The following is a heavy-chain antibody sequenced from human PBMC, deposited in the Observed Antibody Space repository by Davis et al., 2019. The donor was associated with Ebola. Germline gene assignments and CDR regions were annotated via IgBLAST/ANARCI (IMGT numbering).Heavy chain of an antibody. CDR3: ARSVGGYAIY. CDR2: IYYSGST. D-gene: IGHD5-12*01. V-gene: IGHV4-59*11. CDR1: GGSISSHY. Sequence: PGGSLRLSCTVSGGSISSHYWSWIRQPPGKGLEWIGYIYYSGSTNYNPSLKSRVTMSVDTSKNQFSLKLSSVTAADTAVYYCARSVGGYAIYWGQGTLVTVSS. J-gene: IGHJ4*02.